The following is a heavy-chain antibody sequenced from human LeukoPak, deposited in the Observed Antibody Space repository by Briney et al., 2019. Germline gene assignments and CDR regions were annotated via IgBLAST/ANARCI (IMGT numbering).Heavy chain of an antibody. CDR2: IYHSGST. CDR1: GYSISSGYY. CDR3: ARDRETRGFDY. D-gene: IGHD5-24*01. V-gene: IGHV4-38-2*02. Sequence: SETLSLTCAVSGYSISSGYYWGWIRQPPGKGLEWIGSIYHSGSTYYNPSLKSRVTISVDTSKNQFSLELSSVTAADTAVYYCARDRETRGFDYWGQGTLVTVSS. J-gene: IGHJ4*02.